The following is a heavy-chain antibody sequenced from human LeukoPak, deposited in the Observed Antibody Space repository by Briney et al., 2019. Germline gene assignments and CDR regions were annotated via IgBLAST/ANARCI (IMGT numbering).Heavy chain of an antibody. J-gene: IGHJ1*01. V-gene: IGHV1-69*05. D-gene: IGHD2-15*01. CDR2: IIPIFGTA. Sequence: GASVKVSCKASGGTFSSYTISWVRQAPGQGLEWMGGIIPIFGTANYAQKFQGRVTITTDESTSTAYMELSSLRSEDTAVYYCAIDSGPYCSGGSCYSFFYFQHWGQGTLVTVSS. CDR1: GGTFSSYT. CDR3: AIDSGPYCSGGSCYSFFYFQH.